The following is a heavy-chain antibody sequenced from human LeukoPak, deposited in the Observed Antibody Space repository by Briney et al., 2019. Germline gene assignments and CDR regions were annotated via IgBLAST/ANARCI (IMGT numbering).Heavy chain of an antibody. J-gene: IGHJ4*02. Sequence: SSETLSLTCTVSGGAIRSHYWNWIRQPAGKGLEWIGRMYSSGYTNDNPPLKSRITMSVDMSKNQFSLRLNSVTAADTAVYYCARGEHSVDSWGQGMLVAVSS. CDR2: MYSSGYT. CDR1: GGAIRSHY. D-gene: IGHD1/OR15-1a*01. CDR3: ARGEHSVDS. V-gene: IGHV4-4*07.